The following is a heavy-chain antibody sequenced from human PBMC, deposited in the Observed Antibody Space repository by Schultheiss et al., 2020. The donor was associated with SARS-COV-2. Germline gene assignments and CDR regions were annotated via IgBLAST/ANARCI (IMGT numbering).Heavy chain of an antibody. V-gene: IGHV3-15*01. D-gene: IGHD3-10*01. CDR3: ARDLEGYYVSGSAFDY. CDR1: GFTFSGSA. J-gene: IGHJ4*02. CDR2: IKSRPDGGAT. Sequence: GGSLRLSCAASGFTFSGSAMHWVRQASGKGLEWVGRIKSRPDGGATEYAAPVEGRFTISRDDSKNTLYLQMNSLRAEDTAVYYCARDLEGYYVSGSAFDYWGQGTLVTVSS.